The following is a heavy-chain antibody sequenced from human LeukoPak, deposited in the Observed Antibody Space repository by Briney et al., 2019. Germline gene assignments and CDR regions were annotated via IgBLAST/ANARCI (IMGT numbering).Heavy chain of an antibody. V-gene: IGHV4-59*01. J-gene: IGHJ3*02. Sequence: SETLSLTCTVSGGSISSYYWRWLRQPPGKGLEGIGYIYYSGSTNYNPSLKRRVTISVDTPKNQFSLKLSSVTAADTAVYYCARETHGSSTSCHAFDIWGQGTMVTVSS. CDR3: ARETHGSSTSCHAFDI. CDR2: IYYSGST. CDR1: GGSISSYY. D-gene: IGHD2-2*01.